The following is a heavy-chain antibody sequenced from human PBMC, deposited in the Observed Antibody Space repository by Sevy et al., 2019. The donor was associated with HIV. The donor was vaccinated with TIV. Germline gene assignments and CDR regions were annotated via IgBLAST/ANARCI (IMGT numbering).Heavy chain of an antibody. D-gene: IGHD2-8*01. J-gene: IGHJ4*02. Sequence: GGSLRLSCAASGFTFSKYSMSWVRQPPGKGLEWVSTLSFGCGERNYADSVKGRSTISRDNSKSSVYLQMINLRPGATAVYYCAREGCNKPHAFWGQGTLVTLSS. V-gene: IGHV3-23*01. CDR3: AREGCNKPHAF. CDR1: GFTFSKYS. CDR2: LSFGCGER.